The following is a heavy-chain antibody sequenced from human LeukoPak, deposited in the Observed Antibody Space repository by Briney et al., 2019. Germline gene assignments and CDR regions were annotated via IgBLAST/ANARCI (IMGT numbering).Heavy chain of an antibody. V-gene: IGHV3-21*01. Sequence: GGSLRLSCAASGFTVSSNYMGWVRQAPGKGLEWVSSISSSSSYIYYADSVKGRFTISRDNAKNSLYLQMNSLRAEDTAVYYCARGPRIAAAGIDYWGQGTLVTVSS. CDR2: ISSSSSYI. CDR1: GFTVSSNY. D-gene: IGHD6-13*01. J-gene: IGHJ4*02. CDR3: ARGPRIAAAGIDY.